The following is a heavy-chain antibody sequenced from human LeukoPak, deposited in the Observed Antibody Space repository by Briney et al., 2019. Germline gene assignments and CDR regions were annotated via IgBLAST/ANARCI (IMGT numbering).Heavy chain of an antibody. V-gene: IGHV3-30*02. CDR3: AKDFFGGWDLDD. J-gene: IGHJ4*02. D-gene: IGHD3-10*01. CDR1: GFTFSSYA. CDR2: IPYDETNK. Sequence: QSGGSLRLSCAASGFTFSSYAMHWVRQAPGKGLEWVAFIPYDETNKYYADSVKGRFTISRDNSKRTLFLQMNSLRAEDTAVYYCAKDFFGGWDLDDWGQGTLVTVSS.